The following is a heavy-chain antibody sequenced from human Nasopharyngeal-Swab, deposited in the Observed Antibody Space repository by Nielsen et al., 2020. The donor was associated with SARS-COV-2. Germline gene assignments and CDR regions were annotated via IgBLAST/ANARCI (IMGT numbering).Heavy chain of an antibody. CDR2: ISSDGSDK. D-gene: IGHD2-15*01. CDR3: ASLRADTPDFAY. V-gene: IGHV3-30*03. CDR1: GFTFSDYY. Sequence: LSLTCAASGFTFSDYYMNWVRQAPGKGLEWVTVISSDGSDKQYVDSVKGRFTISRDNSKNTLYLQVKSLRADDTGVYYCASLRADTPDFAYLGQGTLVTVSS. J-gene: IGHJ4*02.